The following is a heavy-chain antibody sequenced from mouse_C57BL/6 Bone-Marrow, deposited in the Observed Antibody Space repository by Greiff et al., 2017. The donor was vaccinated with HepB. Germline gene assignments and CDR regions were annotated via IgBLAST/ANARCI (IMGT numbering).Heavy chain of an antibody. V-gene: IGHV1-19*01. CDR3: AKKVPSYYFDY. CDR1: GYTFTDYY. J-gene: IGHJ2*01. CDR2: INPYNGGT. D-gene: IGHD2-14*01. Sequence: VQLQQPGPVLVKPGASVKMSCKASGYTFTDYYMNWVKQSHGKSLEWIGVINPYNGGTSYNQKFKGKATLTVAKSSSTAYMELNSLTSEDSAVYYCAKKVPSYYFDYWGQGTTLTVSS.